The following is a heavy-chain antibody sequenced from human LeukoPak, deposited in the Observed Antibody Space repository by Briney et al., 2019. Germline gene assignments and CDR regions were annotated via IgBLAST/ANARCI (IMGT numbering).Heavy chain of an antibody. Sequence: GGSLRLSCAASGFTFSSYGMHWVRQAPGKGLEWVAVIWYDGSNKYYADSVKGRFTISRDNSKNTLYLQMNSLRAEDTAVYYCAKDSGSGSYSDYWGQGTLVTVSS. CDR1: GFTFSSYG. V-gene: IGHV3-30*02. D-gene: IGHD1-26*01. CDR2: IWYDGSNK. CDR3: AKDSGSGSYSDY. J-gene: IGHJ4*02.